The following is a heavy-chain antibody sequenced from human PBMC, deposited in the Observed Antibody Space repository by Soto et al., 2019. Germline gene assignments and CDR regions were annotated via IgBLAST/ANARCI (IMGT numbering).Heavy chain of an antibody. CDR2: ISHSGSA. V-gene: IGHV4-30-2*01. CDR1: GDSISTGGYS. CDR3: ARAPQHIVVVTTIPSYFDY. D-gene: IGHD2-21*02. Sequence: SETLSLTCAVSGDSISTGGYSWSWIRQAPGKGLEWIGYISHSGSAYYNPSLKSRVFISIDRSQNQFSLQLRSVTAADAAVYYCARAPQHIVVVTTIPSYFDYWGQGALVTVSS. J-gene: IGHJ4*01.